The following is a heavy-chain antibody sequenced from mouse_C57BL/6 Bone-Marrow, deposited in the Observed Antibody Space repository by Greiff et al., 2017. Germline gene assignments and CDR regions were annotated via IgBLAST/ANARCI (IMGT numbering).Heavy chain of an antibody. Sequence: QVQLKQSGPELVKPGASVKLSCKASGYTFTSYDINWVKQRPGQGLEWIGWIYPRDGRTKYNEKFKGKAKLTVATSSSTAYMELHSLTSEDAAVDFGARLEFDGSSGDWYFDVWGTGTTVTVSS. CDR2: IYPRDGRT. D-gene: IGHD1-1*01. V-gene: IGHV1-85*01. J-gene: IGHJ1*03. CDR3: ARLEFDGSSGDWYFDV. CDR1: GYTFTSYD.